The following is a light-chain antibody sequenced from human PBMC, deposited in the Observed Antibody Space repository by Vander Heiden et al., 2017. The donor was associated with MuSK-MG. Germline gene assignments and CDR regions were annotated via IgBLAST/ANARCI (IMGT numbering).Light chain of an antibody. V-gene: IGKV1-5*03. CDR1: QSISSW. CDR2: KAA. J-gene: IGKJ5*01. CDR3: QQDNSYSIT. Sequence: DIQMTQSPSTLSASVGDRVTITCRASQSISSWLAWYQQKPGTAPKLLIYKAANLERGVPSRFSGSGSGTEFTLTISSLQPDDLATYYCQQDNSYSITFGQGTLMEIK.